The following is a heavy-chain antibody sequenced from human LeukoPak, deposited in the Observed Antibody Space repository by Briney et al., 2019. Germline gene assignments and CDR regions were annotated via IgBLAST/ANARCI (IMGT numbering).Heavy chain of an antibody. V-gene: IGHV1-69*01. Sequence: SVKVSCKASGGTFSSYAISWVRQAPGQGLEWMGGIIPIFGTANYAQKFQGRVTITADESTSTAYMELSSLRSEDTAVYYCARGGDGYNFVPLYYFDYWGQGTLVTVSS. CDR2: IIPIFGTA. CDR1: GGTFSSYA. J-gene: IGHJ4*02. CDR3: ARGGDGYNFVPLYYFDY. D-gene: IGHD5-24*01.